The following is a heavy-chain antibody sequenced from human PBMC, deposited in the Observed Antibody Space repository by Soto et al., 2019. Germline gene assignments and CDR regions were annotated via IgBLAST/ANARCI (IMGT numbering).Heavy chain of an antibody. J-gene: IGHJ4*02. V-gene: IGHV5-51*01. D-gene: IGHD2-2*02. CDR3: ARLDLYCSSTSCYSSPFDY. CDR1: GYSFTSYW. Sequence: GESLKISCKGSGYSFTSYWIGWVRQMPGKGLEWMGIIYPGDSDTRYSPSFQGQVTISADKSISTAYLQWSSLKASDTAMYYCARLDLYCSSTSCYSSPFDYWGQGTLVTVSS. CDR2: IYPGDSDT.